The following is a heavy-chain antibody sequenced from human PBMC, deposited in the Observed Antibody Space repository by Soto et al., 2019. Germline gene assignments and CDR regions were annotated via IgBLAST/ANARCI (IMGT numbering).Heavy chain of an antibody. V-gene: IGHV3-15*07. D-gene: IGHD3-3*01. CDR1: GFTFSNAW. CDR2: IKSKTDGGTT. Sequence: GGSLRLSCAASGFTFSNAWMNWVRQAPGKGLEWVGRIKSKTDGGTTDYAAPVKGRFTISRDDSKNTLYLQMNSLKTEDTAVYYCTSMYYDFWSGYHPLFDYWGQGTLVTVSS. J-gene: IGHJ4*02. CDR3: TSMYYDFWSGYHPLFDY.